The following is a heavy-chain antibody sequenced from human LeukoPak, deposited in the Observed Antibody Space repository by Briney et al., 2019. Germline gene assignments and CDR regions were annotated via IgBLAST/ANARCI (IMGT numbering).Heavy chain of an antibody. J-gene: IGHJ6*02. D-gene: IGHD3-10*01. CDR1: GFTFSSYG. CDR2: IWYDGSNK. Sequence: GGSLRLSCAASGFTFSSYGMHWVRQAPGKGLEWVAVIWYDGSNKYYADSVKGRFTISRDNSKNTLCLQMNSLRAEDTAVYYCARDRYYGSGSYYYYYGMDVWGQGTTVTVS. V-gene: IGHV3-33*01. CDR3: ARDRYYGSGSYYYYYGMDV.